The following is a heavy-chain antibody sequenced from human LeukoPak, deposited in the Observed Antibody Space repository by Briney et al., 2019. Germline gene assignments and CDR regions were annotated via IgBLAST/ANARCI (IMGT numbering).Heavy chain of an antibody. CDR2: INPNSGGT. Sequence: ASVKVSCKASGYTFTGYYMHWVRQAPGQGLEWMGRINPNSGGTNYAQKFQGRVTMTRDTSISTAYMELSRLRSDDTAVYYCAREGDYYDSSGYYYEGEYDYWGQGTLVTVSS. CDR3: AREGDYYDSSGYYYEGEYDY. CDR1: GYTFTGYY. D-gene: IGHD3-22*01. J-gene: IGHJ4*02. V-gene: IGHV1-2*06.